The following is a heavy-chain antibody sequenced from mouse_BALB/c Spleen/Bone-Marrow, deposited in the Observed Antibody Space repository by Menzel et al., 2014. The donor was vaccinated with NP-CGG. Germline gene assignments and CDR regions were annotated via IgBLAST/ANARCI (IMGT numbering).Heavy chain of an antibody. D-gene: IGHD2-1*01. CDR3: ARYGNYCYAMDY. V-gene: IGHV14-3*02. CDR1: GFNIKDTY. J-gene: IGHJ4*01. CDR2: IDPANGNT. Sequence: EVQLQQSGAELVKPGASVKLSCTASGFNIKDTYMHWVKQRPEQGLEWIGRIDPANGNTKYDPKFQGKATITADTSSNTAYLQLSSLTAEDTAVYYCARYGNYCYAMDYWGQGPSVTVSS.